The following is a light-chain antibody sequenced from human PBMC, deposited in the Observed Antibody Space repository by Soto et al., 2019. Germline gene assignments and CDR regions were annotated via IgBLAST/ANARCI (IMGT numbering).Light chain of an antibody. J-gene: IGKJ1*01. CDR3: QQYNNWPSWT. Sequence: EIVMTQSPATLSVSPGERATLSCRASQSVSSNLAWYQQKPGQAPRLLIYGASTRATGIPARFSGSGSGTEFTLTISSRQSEDFVVYYCQQYNNWPSWTFGQGTKVEIK. V-gene: IGKV3-15*01. CDR2: GAS. CDR1: QSVSSN.